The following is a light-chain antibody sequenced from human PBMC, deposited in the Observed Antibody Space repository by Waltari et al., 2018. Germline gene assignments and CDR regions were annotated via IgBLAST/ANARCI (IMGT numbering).Light chain of an antibody. CDR1: QSIRSY. CDR3: QQSYSTPRT. Sequence: DIQMTQSPSSLSASVGDRVPLPCRARQSIRSYLTLYQQKPGKTPKLLIYAASSLQSGDPSRFSGSGSGTDFTLTISSLQPEDFATYYCQQSYSTPRTFGQGTKLEIK. J-gene: IGKJ2*01. V-gene: IGKV1-39*01. CDR2: AAS.